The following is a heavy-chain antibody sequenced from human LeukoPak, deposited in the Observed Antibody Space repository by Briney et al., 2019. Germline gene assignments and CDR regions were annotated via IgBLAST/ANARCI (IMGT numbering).Heavy chain of an antibody. D-gene: IGHD2-2*01. Sequence: GSLRLSCAASGFTVTNQYMSWVRQAPGKGLQWVSVIHTGGSTYYADSVKGRFTISRQNFKNTLYLQMNSLTPEDTAVYYCARGSSSSWYFDYWGQGTLVTVSS. J-gene: IGHJ4*02. CDR1: GFTVTNQY. V-gene: IGHV3-53*04. CDR3: ARGSSSSWYFDY. CDR2: IHTGGST.